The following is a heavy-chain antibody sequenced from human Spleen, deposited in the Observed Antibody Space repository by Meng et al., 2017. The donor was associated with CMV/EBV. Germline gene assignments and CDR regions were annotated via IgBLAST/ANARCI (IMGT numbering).Heavy chain of an antibody. CDR2: IRAYKGNG. J-gene: IGHJ5*02. V-gene: IGHV1-18*04. CDR3: ARVSFDFWRAYNNWFDP. CDR1: AFTGYV. D-gene: IGHD3-3*01. Sequence: AFTGYVVRRVRQAREQGLEWMGRIRAYKGNGNDAQNLEDRVTMTADTSTRTDYVELRSLRSDDTAVYYCARVSFDFWRAYNNWFDPWGQGTLVTVSS.